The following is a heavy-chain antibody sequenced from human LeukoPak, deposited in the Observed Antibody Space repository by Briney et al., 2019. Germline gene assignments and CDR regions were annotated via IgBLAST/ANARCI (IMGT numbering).Heavy chain of an antibody. CDR1: GGSFSDYF. CDR3: ARMTRFGDFP. Sequence: SETLSLTCAVYGGSFSDYFWSWIRQPPGKGLEWIGEINHSGTTNYNPSLKSRVTISKDTSAIQFSLKLSSVTAADTAVYYCARMTRFGDFPWGQGTLVTVSS. J-gene: IGHJ5*02. D-gene: IGHD3-10*01. V-gene: IGHV4-34*01. CDR2: INHSGTT.